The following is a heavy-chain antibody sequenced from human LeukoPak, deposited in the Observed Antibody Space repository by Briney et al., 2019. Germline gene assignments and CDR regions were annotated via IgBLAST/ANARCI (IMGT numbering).Heavy chain of an antibody. V-gene: IGHV3-23*01. CDR3: AKPDQNRGTSGCYYYYYYMDV. J-gene: IGHJ6*03. CDR1: GFTFSSYN. D-gene: IGHD3-10*01. Sequence: PGGSLRLSCAASGFTFSSYNMNWVRQAPGKGLEWVSAISGSGGSTYYADSVKGRFTISRDNSKNTLYLQMNSLRAEDTAVYYCAKPDQNRGTSGCYYYYYYMDVWGKGTTVTVSS. CDR2: ISGSGGST.